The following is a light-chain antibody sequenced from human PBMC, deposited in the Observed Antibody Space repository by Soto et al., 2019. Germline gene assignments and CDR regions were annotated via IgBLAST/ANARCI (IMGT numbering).Light chain of an antibody. J-gene: IGKJ1*01. V-gene: IGKV1-39*01. CDR3: QQSYSRVT. Sequence: DIQMTQSPSTLSASVGDRVTITFRASQSISSYVSWYQQKPGKAPKLLIYAASRLQSGVPSRFSGSRSGTDFTLTISILQPEDFATYYCQQSYSRVTFGQGTKVDI. CDR2: AAS. CDR1: QSISSY.